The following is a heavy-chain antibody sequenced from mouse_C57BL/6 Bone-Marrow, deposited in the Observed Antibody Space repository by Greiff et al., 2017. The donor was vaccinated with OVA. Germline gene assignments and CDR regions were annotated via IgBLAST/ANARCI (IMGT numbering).Heavy chain of an antibody. D-gene: IGHD2-2*01. CDR3: ASYGYGTWFAY. J-gene: IGHJ3*01. CDR2: ISGGGGNT. V-gene: IGHV5-9*01. Sequence: EVQGVESGGGLVKPGGSLKLSCAASGFTFSSYTMSWVRQTPEKRLEWVATISGGGGNTYYPDSVKGRFTISRDNAKNTLYLQMSSLRSEDTALYYCASYGYGTWFAYWGQGTLVTVSA. CDR1: GFTFSSYT.